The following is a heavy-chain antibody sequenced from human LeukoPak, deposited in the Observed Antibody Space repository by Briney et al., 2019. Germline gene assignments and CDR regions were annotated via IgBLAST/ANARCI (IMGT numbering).Heavy chain of an antibody. V-gene: IGHV4-39*07. CDR2: IYYSGST. CDR3: ARGDCSSTICYSPMDV. Sequence: SETLSLTCTVSGGSISSSSYYWGWIRQPPGKGLEWIGSIYYSGSTYYNPSLKSRVTISVDTSKNQFSLKVNSVTAADTAVYYCARGDCSSTICYSPMDVWGKGTTVTVSS. CDR1: GGSISSSSYY. D-gene: IGHD2-2*01. J-gene: IGHJ6*04.